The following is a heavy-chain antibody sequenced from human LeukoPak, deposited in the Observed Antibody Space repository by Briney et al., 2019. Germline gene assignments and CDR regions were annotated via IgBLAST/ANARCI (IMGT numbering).Heavy chain of an antibody. CDR3: ARGFQQPRFAFDI. CDR2: IYYSGST. D-gene: IGHD6-13*01. Sequence: PSQTLSLTCTVSGGSISSGDYYWSWIRQPPGKGLEWIGYIYYSGSTYYNPSLKSRVTISVDTSKSQFSLKLSSVTAADTAVYYCARGFQQPRFAFDIWGQGTMVTVSS. V-gene: IGHV4-30-4*01. J-gene: IGHJ3*02. CDR1: GGSISSGDYY.